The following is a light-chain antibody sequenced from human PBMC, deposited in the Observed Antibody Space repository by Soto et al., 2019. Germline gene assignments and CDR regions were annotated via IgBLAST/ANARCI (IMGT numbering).Light chain of an antibody. CDR1: QSISTY. Sequence: DIQMTQTPSSLSASVGDRVTITCRASQSISTYLYWYQQKPGKAPKLLIYKASTLKSGVPSRFSGSGSGTEFTLTISSLQPDDFATYYCQHYNSYSEAFGQGTKVDI. CDR2: KAS. V-gene: IGKV1-5*03. J-gene: IGKJ1*01. CDR3: QHYNSYSEA.